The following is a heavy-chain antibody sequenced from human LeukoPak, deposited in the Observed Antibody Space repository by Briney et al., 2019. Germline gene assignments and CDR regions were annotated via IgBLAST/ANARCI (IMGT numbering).Heavy chain of an antibody. J-gene: IGHJ6*03. CDR1: GFTFSNYS. CDR3: AKEGAVRDYYYMDV. Sequence: GRSLRLSCAASGFTFSNYSMHWVRQTPGKGLEWVAVIWYDGSKKYYADSVKGRFTISRDDSKKKIYLQMNSLRAEDTAVYYCAKEGAVRDYYYMDVWGKGITVTVSS. D-gene: IGHD4-23*01. CDR2: IWYDGSKK. V-gene: IGHV3-33*06.